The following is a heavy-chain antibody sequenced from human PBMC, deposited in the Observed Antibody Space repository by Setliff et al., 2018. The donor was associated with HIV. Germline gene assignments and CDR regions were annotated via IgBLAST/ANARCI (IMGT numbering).Heavy chain of an antibody. CDR1: GGSSSSSSFY. CDR3: ARPFDWGSSHPLGY. CDR2: IYYSGNT. V-gene: IGHV4-39*01. Sequence: SETLSLTCTASGGSSSSSSFYWGWIRQPPGKGLEWIGSIYYSGNTYYNPSLKSRVTISVDTSKNQFSLKLSSVTAADTAVYYCARPFDWGSSHPLGYWSQGTLVTVSS. D-gene: IGHD3-9*01. J-gene: IGHJ4*02.